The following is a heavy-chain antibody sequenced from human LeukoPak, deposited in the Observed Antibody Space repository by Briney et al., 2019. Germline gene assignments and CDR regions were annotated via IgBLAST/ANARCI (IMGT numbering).Heavy chain of an antibody. Sequence: ASVRVSCKISGNALSEVSIHWVRQAPGGGLKWMGGFDPIDIGSMRAQKFQGRLTISDDTSTDTAYLELTSLRSDDTAVYYCATGEDYCDNGDCYYDFDYWGQGTLVTVSS. CDR3: ATGEDYCDNGDCYYDFDY. V-gene: IGHV1-24*01. CDR1: GNALSEVS. J-gene: IGHJ4*02. D-gene: IGHD2-21*02. CDR2: FDPIDIGS.